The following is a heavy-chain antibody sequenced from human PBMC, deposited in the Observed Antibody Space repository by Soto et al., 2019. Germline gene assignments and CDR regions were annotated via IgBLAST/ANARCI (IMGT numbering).Heavy chain of an antibody. J-gene: IGHJ6*03. CDR2: ISSNGGST. CDR3: ARRAGADSSSSYYYYYYMDV. Sequence: GGSLRLSCAASGFTFSSYAMHWVRQAPGKGLEYVSAISSNGGSTYYANSVKGRFTISRDNSKNTLYLQMGSLRAEDMAVYYCARRAGADSSSSYYYYYYMDVWGKGTTVTVSS. D-gene: IGHD6-6*01. CDR1: GFTFSSYA. V-gene: IGHV3-64*01.